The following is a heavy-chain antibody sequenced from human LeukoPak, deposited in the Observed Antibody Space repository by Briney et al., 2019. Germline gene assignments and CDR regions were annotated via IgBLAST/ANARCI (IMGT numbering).Heavy chain of an antibody. V-gene: IGHV4-59*01. D-gene: IGHD6-25*01. CDR3: ASARLGSGLEGAFDI. CDR2: IYYSGST. J-gene: IGHJ3*02. Sequence: SETLSLTCTVSGGSIGSYFWSWVRQPPGKGLEWIGYIYYSGSTNYNPSLKSRVTISVDTSKNQFSLKLSSVTAADTAVYYCASARLGSGLEGAFDIWGQGTMVTVSS. CDR1: GGSIGSYF.